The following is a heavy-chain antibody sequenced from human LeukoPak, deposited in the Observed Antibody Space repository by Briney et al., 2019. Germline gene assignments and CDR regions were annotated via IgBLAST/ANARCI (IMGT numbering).Heavy chain of an antibody. Sequence: GASVKVSCKASGGTFSSYAISWVRQAPGQGLEWMGGIIPIFGTANYAQKFQGRVTITADKSTSTAYMELSSLRPEDTAVYYCALTLGYCTNGVCYPPHTYYYYMDVWGKGTTVTVSS. CDR2: IIPIFGTA. J-gene: IGHJ6*03. CDR3: ALTLGYCTNGVCYPPHTYYYYMDV. V-gene: IGHV1-69*06. CDR1: GGTFSSYA. D-gene: IGHD2-8*01.